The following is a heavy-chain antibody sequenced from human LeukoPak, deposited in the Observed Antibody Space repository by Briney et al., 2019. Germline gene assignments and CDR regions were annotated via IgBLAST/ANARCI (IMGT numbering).Heavy chain of an antibody. Sequence: ASVKVSCKVSGYTLTELSMHWVRQAPGKGLEWMGGFDPEDGETIYAQKFQGRVTMTEDTSTDTAYMELSSLRSEDTAVYYCATGNYGDYLFPFDYWGQGTLVTVSS. V-gene: IGHV1-24*01. CDR2: FDPEDGET. CDR3: ATGNYGDYLFPFDY. CDR1: GYTLTELS. J-gene: IGHJ4*02. D-gene: IGHD4-17*01.